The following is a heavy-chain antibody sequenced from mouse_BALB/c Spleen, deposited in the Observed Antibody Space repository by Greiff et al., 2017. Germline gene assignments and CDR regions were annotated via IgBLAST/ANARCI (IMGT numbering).Heavy chain of an antibody. D-gene: IGHD2-14*01. Sequence: EVKLQESGPELVKPGASVKISCKASGYSFTGYYMHWVKQSHVKSLEWIGRINPYNGATSYNQNFKDKASLTVDKSSSTAYMELHSLTSEDSAVYYCAREVRRGGHFDYWGQGTTLTVSS. CDR3: AREVRRGGHFDY. V-gene: IGHV1-31*01. CDR1: GYSFTGYY. J-gene: IGHJ2*01. CDR2: INPYNGAT.